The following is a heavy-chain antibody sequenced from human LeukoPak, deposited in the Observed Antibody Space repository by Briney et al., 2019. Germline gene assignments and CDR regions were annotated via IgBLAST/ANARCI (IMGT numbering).Heavy chain of an antibody. J-gene: IGHJ6*03. V-gene: IGHV3-53*01. CDR3: ARPRPDYYASSGYDYYDYMDV. CDR1: GFTVSSNY. CDR2: IYSGGST. D-gene: IGHD3-22*01. Sequence: GGSLRLSCAASGFTVSSNYMSWVRQAPGKGLEWVSVIYSGGSTYYADSVKGRFTISRDNSKNTLYLQMNSLSAEDTAVYYCARPRPDYYASSGYDYYDYMDVWGRGTTVTVSS.